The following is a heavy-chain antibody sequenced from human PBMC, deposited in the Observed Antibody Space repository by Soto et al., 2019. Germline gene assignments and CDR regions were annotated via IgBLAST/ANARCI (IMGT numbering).Heavy chain of an antibody. CDR3: ATSYDSGLDP. Sequence: QLQLVQSGAEVERPGASVRVSCKAYGYPFSKYGISWIRQAPGQGLEWMGWIKPDNGDTNYAQKFQGRVTMTTDTSSNTTYMELRSLRSDDTAVYYGATSYDSGLDPWGQGTLVSVSS. J-gene: IGHJ5*02. CDR2: IKPDNGDT. V-gene: IGHV1-18*04. CDR1: GYPFSKYG. D-gene: IGHD5-12*01.